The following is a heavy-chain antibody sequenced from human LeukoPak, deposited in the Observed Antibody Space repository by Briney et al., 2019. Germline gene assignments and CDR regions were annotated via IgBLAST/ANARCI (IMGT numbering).Heavy chain of an antibody. CDR2: IYYSGST. CDR1: GGSISSYY. V-gene: IGHV4-59*01. J-gene: IGHJ3*02. D-gene: IGHD3-10*01. CDR3: ARGRGSWSGSLGVFDI. Sequence: SETLSLTCTVSGGSISSYYWSWIRQPPGKGVEWIGYIYYSGSTNYNPSLKSRVTISVDTSKNQFSLKLSSVTAADTAVYYCARGRGSWSGSLGVFDIWGQGTMVTVSS.